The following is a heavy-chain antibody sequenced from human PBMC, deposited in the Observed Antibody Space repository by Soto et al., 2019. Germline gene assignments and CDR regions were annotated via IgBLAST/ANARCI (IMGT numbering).Heavy chain of an antibody. CDR3: ARDFYDSVGYTWFDS. CDR1: GDTSTSYY. D-gene: IGHD3-22*01. CDR2: IHNSGTS. V-gene: IGHV4-59*01. Sequence: ETLSLTCTVSGDTSTSYYWGWIRQAPGKGLEWIGHIHNSGTSTHNPSLNGRVTISIDMSKKQFSLKLTSLTSADTAVYYCARDFYDSVGYTWFDSWSQGTLVTVSS. J-gene: IGHJ5*01.